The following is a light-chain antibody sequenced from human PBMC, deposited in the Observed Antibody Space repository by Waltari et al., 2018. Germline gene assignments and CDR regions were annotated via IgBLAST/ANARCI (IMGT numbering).Light chain of an antibody. Sequence: DIQMTQSPSSLSASVGDSVTITCRASQTISTYLNWYQQTAGKAPKLLIYAASALQSGVPSRFRGSGSGTDFTLTITSLQPEDFATYYCHQSHTVPHTFGQGTKLEIK. CDR1: QTISTY. J-gene: IGKJ2*01. CDR3: HQSHTVPHT. CDR2: AAS. V-gene: IGKV1-39*01.